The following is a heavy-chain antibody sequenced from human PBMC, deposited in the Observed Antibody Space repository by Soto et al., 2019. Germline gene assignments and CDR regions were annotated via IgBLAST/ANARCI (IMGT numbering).Heavy chain of an antibody. V-gene: IGHV3-23*01. D-gene: IGHD3-16*01. Sequence: GGSLRLSCAASGFAFSSHAMNWVRQAPGKGLEWVSLVSASGGTTYYTDSVKGRFTISRDNSRNTVYLQMNSLRADDTAVYYCAKDRLAGGFDSWGQGTLVTVSS. CDR2: VSASGGTT. CDR3: AKDRLAGGFDS. J-gene: IGHJ4*02. CDR1: GFAFSSHA.